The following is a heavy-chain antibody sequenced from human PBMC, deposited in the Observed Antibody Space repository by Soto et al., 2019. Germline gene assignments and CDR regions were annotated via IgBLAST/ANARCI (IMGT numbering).Heavy chain of an antibody. D-gene: IGHD2-2*02. CDR3: AKDPLYALGNLFDP. J-gene: IGHJ5*02. CDR2: ISYDGSNK. Sequence: GGSLRLSCAASGFTFSSYGMHWVRQAPGKGLEWVAVISYDGSNKYYADSVKGRFTISRDNSKNTLYLQMNSLRAEDTAVYYCAKDPLYALGNLFDPWAQGILVTVSS. V-gene: IGHV3-30*18. CDR1: GFTFSSYG.